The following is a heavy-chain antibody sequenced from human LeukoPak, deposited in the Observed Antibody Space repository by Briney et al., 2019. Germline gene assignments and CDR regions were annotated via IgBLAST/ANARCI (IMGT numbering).Heavy chain of an antibody. V-gene: IGHV4-59*08. Sequence: SETLPLTCTVSGGSISSYYWSWIRQPPGKGLEWIGYIYYSGSTNYTPSLKSRVTISVDTSKTQFSLKLSSVTAADTAVYYCARHLGPRVDPWGQGTLVTVSS. CDR3: ARHLGPRVDP. CDR2: IYYSGST. D-gene: IGHD7-27*01. CDR1: GGSISSYY. J-gene: IGHJ5*02.